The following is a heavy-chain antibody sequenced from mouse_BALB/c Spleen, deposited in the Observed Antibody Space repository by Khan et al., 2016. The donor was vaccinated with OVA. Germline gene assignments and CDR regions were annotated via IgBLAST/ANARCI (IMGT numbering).Heavy chain of an antibody. CDR3: ARSYDGAWFAY. Sequence: VQLQESGPELVKPGASVKMSCKVSGYTFTDYVITWVKQRTGQGLEWIGEIYPGSGSTYYTEKFKGKATLTADKASNTVNMQLSSLTSEDSAVYFCARSYDGAWFAYWGQGTLVTVSA. D-gene: IGHD1-1*01. CDR1: GYTFTDYV. V-gene: IGHV1-77*01. CDR2: IYPGSGST. J-gene: IGHJ3*01.